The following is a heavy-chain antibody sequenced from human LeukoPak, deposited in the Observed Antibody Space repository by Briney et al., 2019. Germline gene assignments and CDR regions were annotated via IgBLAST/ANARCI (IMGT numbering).Heavy chain of an antibody. V-gene: IGHV4-34*01. Sequence: PSETLSLTCAVYGGSFSGYYWSWIRQPPGKGLEWMVEINHSGSTNYNPSLKSRVTISVDTSKNQFSLKLSSVTAADTAVYYCARGRVRRITIFGSYYYMDVWGKGTTVTVSS. J-gene: IGHJ6*03. CDR1: GGSFSGYY. CDR2: INHSGST. D-gene: IGHD3-3*01. CDR3: ARGRVRRITIFGSYYYMDV.